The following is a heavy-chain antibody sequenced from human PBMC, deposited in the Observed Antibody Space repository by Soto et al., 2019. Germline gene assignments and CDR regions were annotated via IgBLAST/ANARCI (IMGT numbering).Heavy chain of an antibody. D-gene: IGHD6-13*01. CDR1: GFTFSSYS. J-gene: IGHJ6*02. CDR2: ISSSSSTI. CDR3: AREGADSSSWYYYYYGMDV. V-gene: IGHV3-48*01. Sequence: GGSLSLSCAASGFTFSSYSMNWVRQAPGKGLEWVSYISSSSSTIYYADSVKGRFTISRDNAKNSLYLQMNSLRAEDTAVYYCAREGADSSSWYYYYYGMDVWGQGTTVTVSS.